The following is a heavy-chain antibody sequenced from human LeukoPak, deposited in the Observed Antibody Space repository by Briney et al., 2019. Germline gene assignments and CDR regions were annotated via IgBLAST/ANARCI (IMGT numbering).Heavy chain of an antibody. CDR3: AGKRGGYCSGGSCYQLDY. V-gene: IGHV1-69*04. D-gene: IGHD2-15*01. CDR1: GGTFSSYA. CDR2: IIPILGIA. J-gene: IGHJ4*02. Sequence: GASVKVSCKASGGTFSSYAISWVRQAPGQGLEWMGRIIPILGIANYAQKFQGRVTITADKSTSTAYMGLSSLRSEDTAVYYCAGKRGGYCSGGSCYQLDYWGQGTLVTVSS.